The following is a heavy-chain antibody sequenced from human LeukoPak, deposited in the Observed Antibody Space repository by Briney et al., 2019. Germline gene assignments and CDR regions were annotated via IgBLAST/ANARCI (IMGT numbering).Heavy chain of an antibody. J-gene: IGHJ4*02. Sequence: ASVKVSCKASGYTFTSHGISWVRQAPGQGLEWMGWISAYNGNTNYAQKLQGRVTMTTDTSTSTAYMELRSLRSDDTAVYYCARDRERLDDYVWGSYRYTSGPTFDYWGQGTLVTVSS. V-gene: IGHV1-18*04. CDR2: ISAYNGNT. D-gene: IGHD3-16*02. CDR1: GYTFTSHG. CDR3: ARDRERLDDYVWGSYRYTSGPTFDY.